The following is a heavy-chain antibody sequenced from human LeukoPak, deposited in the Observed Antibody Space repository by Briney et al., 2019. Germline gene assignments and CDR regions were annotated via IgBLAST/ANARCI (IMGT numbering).Heavy chain of an antibody. J-gene: IGHJ4*02. CDR1: GFTFSSYG. Sequence: GGSPRLSCAASGFTFSSYGMHWVRQAPGKGLEWVAVIWYDGSNKYYADSVKGRFTISRDTPKNTLYLQMNSLRAEDTAVYYCARDRSVRYFDYWGQGALVTVSS. V-gene: IGHV3-33*01. CDR2: IWYDGSNK. CDR3: ARDRSVRYFDY. D-gene: IGHD2-15*01.